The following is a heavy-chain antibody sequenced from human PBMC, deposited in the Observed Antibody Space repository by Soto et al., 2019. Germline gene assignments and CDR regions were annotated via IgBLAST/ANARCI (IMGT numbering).Heavy chain of an antibody. D-gene: IGHD2-2*01. CDR1: GGTFSSYA. CDR3: ARGGDCSSTSCSSPFDY. Sequence: QVQLVQSGAEVKKPGSSVKVSCKASGGTFSSYAISWVRQAPGQGLEWMGGIIPIFGTANYAQKFQGRVTITADESTSTSYMELSSLRSEDTAVYYCARGGDCSSTSCSSPFDYWGQGTLVTVSS. J-gene: IGHJ4*02. V-gene: IGHV1-69*01. CDR2: IIPIFGTA.